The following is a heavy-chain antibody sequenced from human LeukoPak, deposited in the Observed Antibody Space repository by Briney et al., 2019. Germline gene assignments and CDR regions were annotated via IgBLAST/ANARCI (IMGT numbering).Heavy chain of an antibody. CDR2: ICASASYI. CDR1: EFMFGDYS. D-gene: IGHD3-10*01. Sequence: GGSLRLSCEASEFMFGDYSMIWVRQAPGRGREWGSSICASASYIHYADSVRGRFTISRDNAKNSLYLQMNSLRAEDTAVYYCASVGRLWFGELFAHFDNWGQGILVTVSS. V-gene: IGHV3-21*01. CDR3: ASVGRLWFGELFAHFDN. J-gene: IGHJ4*02.